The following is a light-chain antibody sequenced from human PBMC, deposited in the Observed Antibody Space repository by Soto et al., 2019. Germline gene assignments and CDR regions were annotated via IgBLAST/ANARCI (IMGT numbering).Light chain of an antibody. J-gene: IGKJ1*01. CDR2: AAS. CDR3: QQRSNWPGT. CDR1: QSVRSS. Sequence: IVLTQSPATLSLSPGERATLSCRASQSVRSSLAWYQQQPGQAPRLLIYAASNRATGIPARFSGSGSGTDFTLTISSLDPQDFAVYYCQQRSNWPGTFGLGSKVDI. V-gene: IGKV3-11*01.